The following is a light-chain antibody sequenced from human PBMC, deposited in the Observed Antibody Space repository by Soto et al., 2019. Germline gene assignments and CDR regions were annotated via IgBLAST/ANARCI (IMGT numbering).Light chain of an antibody. CDR2: DTF. CDR3: QAYDNSLGVSVL. J-gene: IGLJ3*02. Sequence: QSVLTQPPSVSGAPGQTVTISCSGSSSNIGAGYDVHWYQQLPGKVPKLVIYDTFNRPSGVPDRFSGSKSGTSASLAITGLQAEDEADYYCQAYDNSLGVSVLFGGGTEVTVL. V-gene: IGLV1-40*01. CDR1: SSNIGAGYD.